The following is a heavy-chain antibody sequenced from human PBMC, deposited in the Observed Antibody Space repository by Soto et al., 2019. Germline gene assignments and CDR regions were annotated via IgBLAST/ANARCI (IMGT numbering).Heavy chain of an antibody. Sequence: SGPTLVNPTQTLTLTCTFSGFSLSTSGVGVGWIRQPPGKALEWLALIYWNDDKRYSPSLKSRLTITKDTSKNQVVLTMTNMDPVDTATYYCAHSRIAAAGTFGSFDYWGQGTLVTVSS. D-gene: IGHD6-13*01. CDR2: IYWNDDK. CDR3: AHSRIAAAGTFGSFDY. V-gene: IGHV2-5*01. CDR1: GFSLSTSGVG. J-gene: IGHJ4*02.